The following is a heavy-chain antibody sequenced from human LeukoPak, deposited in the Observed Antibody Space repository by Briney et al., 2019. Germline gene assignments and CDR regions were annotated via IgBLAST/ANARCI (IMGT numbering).Heavy chain of an antibody. D-gene: IGHD2-2*01. J-gene: IGHJ6*04. CDR1: GFTFSRYA. CDR2: ISGSGVNT. V-gene: IGHV3-23*01. CDR3: ATRYCSIAACRASSYKCMDD. Sequence: GGSLRLSCAASGFTFSRYAMAWVRQAPGKGPEWVSAISGSGVNTYYADSVKGRFTISRDNAKNTLYLQMNSLRAEDTAVYYCATRYCSIAACRASSYKCMDDWGKGTTVIVSS.